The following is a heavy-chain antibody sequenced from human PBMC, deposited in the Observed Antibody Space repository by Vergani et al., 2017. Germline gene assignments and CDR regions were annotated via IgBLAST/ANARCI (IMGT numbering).Heavy chain of an antibody. J-gene: IGHJ4*02. V-gene: IGHV4-39*01. CDR3: ASMTTVGRLLDY. Sequence: QLQLQESGPGLVKPSETLSLTCTVSGGSISSSSYYWGWIRQPPGKGLEWIGSIYYSGSTYYNPSLKSRVTISVDTSKNQFSLKLSSVTAADPAVYYCASMTTVGRLLDYWGQGTLVTVSS. CDR1: GGSISSSSYY. D-gene: IGHD4-23*01. CDR2: IYYSGST.